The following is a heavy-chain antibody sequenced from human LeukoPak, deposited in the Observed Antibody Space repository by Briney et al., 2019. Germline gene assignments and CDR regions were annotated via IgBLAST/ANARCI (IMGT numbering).Heavy chain of an antibody. CDR3: ARGVKTDNYYYYMDV. D-gene: IGHD2-21*01. Sequence: SETLSLTCTVSGSISGYYWSWIRQPPGKGLEWIGYIYTSGSTNYNPSLESRVTISVDTSKNQFSLDLSSVTAADTAVYYCARGVKTDNYYYYMDVWGKGTTVTVSS. V-gene: IGHV4-4*09. J-gene: IGHJ6*03. CDR1: GSISGYY. CDR2: IYTSGST.